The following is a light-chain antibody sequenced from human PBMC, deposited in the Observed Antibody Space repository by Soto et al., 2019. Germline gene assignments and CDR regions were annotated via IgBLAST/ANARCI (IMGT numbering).Light chain of an antibody. CDR1: SSNIGNNA. J-gene: IGLJ1*01. CDR2: YDD. Sequence: QSVLTQPPSVCEAPSQRVTISCSGSSSNIGNNAVNWYQQLPGKAPKLLIYYDDLLPSGVSDRFSGSKSGTSASLAISGLQSEDEADYYCAAWDDSLNGYVFGTGTKVTVL. V-gene: IGLV1-36*01. CDR3: AAWDDSLNGYV.